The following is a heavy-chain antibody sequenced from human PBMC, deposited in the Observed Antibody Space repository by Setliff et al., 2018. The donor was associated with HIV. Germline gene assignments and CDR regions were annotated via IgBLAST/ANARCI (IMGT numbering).Heavy chain of an antibody. V-gene: IGHV4-39*07. Sequence: SETLSLTCTVSGGSISSSNYYWGWIRQSPGKGLEWIGSVFYSGNTYYNPSLKTRVTISVNTYKNQFSLTLRSVTAADTAVYYCARARITMTGGRLEPYAFDRWGQGTKVTVSS. CDR2: VFYSGNT. D-gene: IGHD3-22*01. CDR1: GGSISSSNYY. CDR3: ARARITMTGGRLEPYAFDR. J-gene: IGHJ3*01.